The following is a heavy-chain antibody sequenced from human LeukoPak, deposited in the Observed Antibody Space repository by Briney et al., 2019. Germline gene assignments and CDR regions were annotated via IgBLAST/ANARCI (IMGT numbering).Heavy chain of an antibody. CDR1: GGSISSSNW. J-gene: IGHJ4*02. D-gene: IGHD3-22*01. CDR2: IYHSGST. CDR3: ARMPYDSSGYRKNYFDY. Sequence: SGTLSLTCAVSGGSISSSNWWSWVRQPPGKGLEWIGEIYHSGSTNYNPSLKSRVTISVDTSKNQFSLKLSSVTAADTAVYYCARMPYDSSGYRKNYFDYWGQGTLVTVSS. V-gene: IGHV4-4*02.